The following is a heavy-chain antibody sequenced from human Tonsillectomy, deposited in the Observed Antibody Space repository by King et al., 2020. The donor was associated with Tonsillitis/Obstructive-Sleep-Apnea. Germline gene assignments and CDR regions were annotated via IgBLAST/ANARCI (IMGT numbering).Heavy chain of an antibody. CDR3: AREFQRELLQGCTFDY. CDR2: ISYDGSNK. Sequence: VQLVESGGGVVQPGRSLRLSCAASGFTFSSYAMHWVRQAPGKGLEWVAVISYDGSNKYYADSVKGRFTISRDNSKNTLYLQMNSLRAEDTAVYYCAREFQRELLQGCTFDYWGQGTLVTVSS. V-gene: IGHV3-30*04. CDR1: GFTFSSYA. D-gene: IGHD1-26*01. J-gene: IGHJ4*02.